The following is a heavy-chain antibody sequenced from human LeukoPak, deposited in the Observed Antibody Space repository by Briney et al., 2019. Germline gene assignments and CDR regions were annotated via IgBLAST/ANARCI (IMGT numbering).Heavy chain of an antibody. J-gene: IGHJ4*02. CDR3: AKDHLLCTCTSCYIDYFDS. D-gene: IGHD2-2*02. V-gene: IGHV3-23*01. Sequence: GGSLRLSCETSGFTFTNYAMSWVRQAPGKGLEWLSAFTGRPGRTYYADSVRGRFTISRDTSKNTLFLEMSSLRVEDTAIYFCAKDHLLCTCTSCYIDYFDSWGQGTLVTVSS. CDR2: FTGRPGRT. CDR1: GFTFTNYA.